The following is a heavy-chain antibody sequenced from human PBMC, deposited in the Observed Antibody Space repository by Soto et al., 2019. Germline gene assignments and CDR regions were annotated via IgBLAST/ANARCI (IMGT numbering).Heavy chain of an antibody. D-gene: IGHD3-9*01. CDR2: IYYSGST. CDR1: GGSISSYY. V-gene: IGHV4-59*01. Sequence: PSATLSLTCTVSGGSISSYYWSWIRQPPGKGLEWIGYIYYSGSTNYNPSLKGRVTISVDTSKNQFSLKLSSVTAAETAVYYCARVQPVLRYFDWLLYFDYWGQGTLVTVSS. CDR3: ARVQPVLRYFDWLLYFDY. J-gene: IGHJ4*02.